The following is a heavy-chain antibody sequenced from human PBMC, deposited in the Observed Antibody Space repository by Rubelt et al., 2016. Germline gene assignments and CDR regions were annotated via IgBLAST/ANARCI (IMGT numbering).Heavy chain of an antibody. CDR1: GFTFSSYA. J-gene: IGHJ4*02. D-gene: IGHD6-6*01. CDR3: AKGRWDYSGSLDPYDY. Sequence: EVQLLESGGGLVQPGGSLRLSCAASGFTFSSYAMSWVRQAPGKGLVWVSRVNPDGSRTDYADSATGRFTISRDNAKNTLYLQMNSRRADDTAIYYCAKGRWDYSGSLDPYDYWGQGTLVTVSS. V-gene: IGHV3-23*01. CDR2: VNPDGSRT.